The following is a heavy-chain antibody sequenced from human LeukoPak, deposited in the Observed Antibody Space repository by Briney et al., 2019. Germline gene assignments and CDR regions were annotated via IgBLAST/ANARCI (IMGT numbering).Heavy chain of an antibody. Sequence: PSETLSLTCAVSGGSISSSNWWSWVRQPPGKGLEWIGEIYHSGSTNYNPSLKSRVTISVDKSKNQFSLKLSSVTAADTAVYYCASIDYGDPTGWFDHWGQGTLVTVSS. CDR3: ASIDYGDPTGWFDH. CDR2: IYHSGST. V-gene: IGHV4-4*02. J-gene: IGHJ5*02. CDR1: GGSISSSNW. D-gene: IGHD4-17*01.